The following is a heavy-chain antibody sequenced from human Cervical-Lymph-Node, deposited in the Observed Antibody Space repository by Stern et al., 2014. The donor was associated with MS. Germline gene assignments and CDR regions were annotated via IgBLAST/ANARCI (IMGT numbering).Heavy chain of an antibody. CDR1: GYSFPNYW. D-gene: IGHD4-17*01. Sequence: EVQLVQSGAEVRKPGDSLKISCKASGYSFPNYWIGWGRQMPGKGLEWLGIIYPGGSNPRFSPSFRGQVTISADKSISTAYLQWSSLKASDTAMYFCARLAYGDYGYDYWGHGTQVSVSS. J-gene: IGHJ4*01. CDR3: ARLAYGDYGYDY. V-gene: IGHV5-51*01. CDR2: IYPGGSNP.